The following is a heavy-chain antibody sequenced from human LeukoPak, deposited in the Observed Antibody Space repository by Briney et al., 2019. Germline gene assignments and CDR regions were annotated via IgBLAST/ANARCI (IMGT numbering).Heavy chain of an antibody. CDR2: INPNSGGT. CDR3: ARDGRYSSSWTNWFDP. Sequence: ASVKVSCTASGYTFTGYYMHWVRQAPGQGLEWMGWINPNSGGTNYAQKFQGRVTMTRDTSISTAYMELSRLRSDDTAVYYCARDGRYSSSWTNWFDPWGQGTLVTVSS. CDR1: GYTFTGYY. D-gene: IGHD6-13*01. J-gene: IGHJ5*02. V-gene: IGHV1-2*02.